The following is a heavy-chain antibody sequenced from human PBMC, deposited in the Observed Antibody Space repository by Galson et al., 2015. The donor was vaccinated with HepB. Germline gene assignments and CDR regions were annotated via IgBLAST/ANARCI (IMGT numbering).Heavy chain of an antibody. CDR2: MNPNSGNT. J-gene: IGHJ4*02. V-gene: IGHV1-8*01. CDR3: AKRGRNMVRGVIILLFDY. D-gene: IGHD3-10*01. CDR1: GHTFTSYD. Sequence: SVKVSCKASGHTFTSYDINWVRQATGQGLEWMGWMNPNSGNTGYAQKFQGRVTMTRNTSISTAYMELSRLRSEDTAVYYCAKRGRNMVRGVIILLFDYWGQGTLVTVSS.